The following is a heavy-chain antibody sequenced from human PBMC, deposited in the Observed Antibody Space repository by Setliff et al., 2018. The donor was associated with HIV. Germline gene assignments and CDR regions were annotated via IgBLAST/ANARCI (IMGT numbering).Heavy chain of an antibody. CDR3: ASHPGSSIEKPYFDT. CDR1: GYIFTNYG. V-gene: IGHV1-69*10. J-gene: IGHJ5*02. CDR2: IVPIIDIT. Sequence: SVKVSCKASGYIFTNYGISWVRQAPGQGLEWMGGIVPIIDITNYAQKFAGRVTITADKATRTIYMDLSSLRSDDTAVYYCASHPGSSIEKPYFDTWGQGTLVTVSS. D-gene: IGHD2-2*01.